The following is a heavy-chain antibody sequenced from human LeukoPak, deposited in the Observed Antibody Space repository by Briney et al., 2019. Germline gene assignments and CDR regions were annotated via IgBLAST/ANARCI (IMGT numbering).Heavy chain of an antibody. V-gene: IGHV4-59*01. CDR3: ATGLTTVVLDAFDI. D-gene: IGHD4-23*01. J-gene: IGHJ3*02. Sequence: SETLSLACTVSGGSISSYYWSWIRQPPGKGLEWVGYTYYSGSTNYNPSLKSRVTISVDTSKNQFSLKLSSVTAADTAVYYCATGLTTVVLDAFDIWGQGTMVTVSS. CDR2: TYYSGST. CDR1: GGSISSYY.